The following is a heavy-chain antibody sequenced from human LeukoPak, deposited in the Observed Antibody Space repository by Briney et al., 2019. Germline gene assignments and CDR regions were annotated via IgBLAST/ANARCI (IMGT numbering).Heavy chain of an antibody. CDR3: ASLRPDYYDVSR. CDR2: INHSGST. D-gene: IGHD3-22*01. J-gene: IGHJ4*02. Sequence: SETLSLTCAVYGGSFSGYYWSWIRQPPGKGLEWIGEINHSGSTNYSPSLKSRVTISVDTSKNQFSLKLSSVTAADTAVYYCASLRPDYYDVSRWGQGTLVTVSS. V-gene: IGHV4-34*01. CDR1: GGSFSGYY.